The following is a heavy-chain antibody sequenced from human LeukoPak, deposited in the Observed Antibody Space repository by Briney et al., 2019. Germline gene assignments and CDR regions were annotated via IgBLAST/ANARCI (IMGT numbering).Heavy chain of an antibody. V-gene: IGHV1-8*03. CDR2: MNPNSGNT. Sequence: GASVKVSCKASGYTFTSYDINWVRQATGQGLEWMGWMNPNSGNTGYAQKFQGRVTITRNTSISTAYMELSSLRSEDTAVYYRAVWGVVVAATHSPYFDYWGQGTLVTVSS. CDR3: AVWGVVVAATHSPYFDY. D-gene: IGHD2-15*01. CDR1: GYTFTSYD. J-gene: IGHJ4*02.